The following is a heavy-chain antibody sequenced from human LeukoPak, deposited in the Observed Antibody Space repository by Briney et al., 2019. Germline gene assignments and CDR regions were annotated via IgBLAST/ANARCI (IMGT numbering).Heavy chain of an antibody. V-gene: IGHV3-20*04. Sequence: PGGPLRPSCEDSGFTFADYGLSWVRQAPGKGLEWVAGINWSGDNTFYADSVKGRFTISRDNTKKTLYLQMNNLRGEDTATYYCARDLSSKWNNLAYGGQGTLVTVSS. D-gene: IGHD1/OR15-1a*01. CDR2: INWSGDNT. CDR3: ARDLSSKWNNLAY. J-gene: IGHJ4*02. CDR1: GFTFADYG.